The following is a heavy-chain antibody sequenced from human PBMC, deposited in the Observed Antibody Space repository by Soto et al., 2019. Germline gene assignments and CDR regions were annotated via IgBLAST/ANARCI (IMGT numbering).Heavy chain of an antibody. CDR3: ARDRTGIYTDY. D-gene: IGHD1-26*01. CDR2: IWYDGSNK. V-gene: IGHV3-33*01. CDR1: GFTFSSYG. J-gene: IGHJ4*02. Sequence: GESLKISCAASGFTFSSYGMHWVRQAPGKGLEWVAVIWYDGSNKYYADSVKGRFTISRDNFENTLYLQMNSLRAEDTAVYYSARDRTGIYTDYWGQGTLVTVSS.